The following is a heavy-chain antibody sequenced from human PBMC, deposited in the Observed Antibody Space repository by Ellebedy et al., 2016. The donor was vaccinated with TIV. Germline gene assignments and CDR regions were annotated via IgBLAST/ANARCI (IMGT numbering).Heavy chain of an antibody. V-gene: IGHV1-8*01. CDR2: MNTNSGNT. D-gene: IGHD3-3*01. CDR1: GYTFTSYD. CDR3: ARGSPGGYYGVEFAFDI. Sequence: AASVKVSCKASGYTFTSYDISWVRQATGQGLEWMGWMNTNSGNTGYAQKFQGRVTMTRNTSISTAHMELSSLRSEDTAVYYCARGSPGGYYGVEFAFDIWGQGTMVTVSS. J-gene: IGHJ3*02.